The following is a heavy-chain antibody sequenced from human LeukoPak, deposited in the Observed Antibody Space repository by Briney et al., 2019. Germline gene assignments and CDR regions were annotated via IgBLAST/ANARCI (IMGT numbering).Heavy chain of an antibody. CDR1: GFTFSSYT. V-gene: IGHV3-21*01. Sequence: GGSLRLSCAASGFTFSSYTMIWVRQAPGKGLEWVSSISSTSSYKYDADSVKGRFTISRDNAKNSLYLQMNSLRAEDTAVYYCARDEYQTNGFDIWGQGTMVTVSS. CDR3: ARDEYQTNGFDI. J-gene: IGHJ3*02. CDR2: ISSTSSYK. D-gene: IGHD1-1*01.